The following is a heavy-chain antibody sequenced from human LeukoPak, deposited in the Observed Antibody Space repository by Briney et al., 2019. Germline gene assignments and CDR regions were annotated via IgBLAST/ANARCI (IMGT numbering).Heavy chain of an antibody. V-gene: IGHV3-66*01. J-gene: IGHJ4*02. CDR2: IYLDGRA. CDR3: ARDAETSLAN. CDR1: GFAVSSKY. Sequence: GGSLRLSCAASGFAVSSKYMNWVRQAPGKGLEWVTVIYLDGRADYADSVKGRFTISSDNSKNTVYLQMNSLKDEDTAVYYCARDAETSLANWGQGTLITVSP. D-gene: IGHD5-24*01.